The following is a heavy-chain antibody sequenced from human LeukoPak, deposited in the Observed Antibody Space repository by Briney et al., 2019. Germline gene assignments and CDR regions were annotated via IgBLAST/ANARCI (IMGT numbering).Heavy chain of an antibody. CDR3: ARGIVATLDYFDY. J-gene: IGHJ4*02. V-gene: IGHV3-21*01. Sequence: GGSLRLSCAASGFTFSSYSMNWVRQAPGKGLEWVSSISSSSSYIYYADSVKDRFTISRDNAKNSLYLQMNSLRAEDTAVYYCARGIVATLDYFDYWGQGTLVTVSS. D-gene: IGHD5-12*01. CDR1: GFTFSSYS. CDR2: ISSSSSYI.